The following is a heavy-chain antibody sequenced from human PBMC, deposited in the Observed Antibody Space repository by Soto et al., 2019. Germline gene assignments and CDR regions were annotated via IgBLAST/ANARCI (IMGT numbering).Heavy chain of an antibody. CDR2: IWYDGSLQ. CDR3: ANLWGDGYNLGQDYNGMDD. CDR1: GFSFENYG. V-gene: IGHV3-33*06. J-gene: IGHJ6*02. Sequence: QVQMVESGGGVVQPGRSLRLSCAASGFSFENYGMHWVRQAPGRGLEWVAIIWYDGSLQYYAAAVKGRFTISRDNSKNIRYLEMNSLRAEDTAVYYCANLWGDGYNLGQDYNGMDDWGQGTTVIVSS. D-gene: IGHD5-12*01.